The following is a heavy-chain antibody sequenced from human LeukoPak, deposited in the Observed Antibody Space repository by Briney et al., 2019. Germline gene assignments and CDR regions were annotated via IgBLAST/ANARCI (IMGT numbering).Heavy chain of an antibody. Sequence: GSLRLSCAGSGFTFSSFALSWIRQAPGKGLGWVSSVSTSGVGTYYADSVRGRFTISRDNSKNTVFLQMNSLRAEDSAVYYCAKDYAVGSIDYWGQGTLVTVSS. V-gene: IGHV3-23*01. D-gene: IGHD3-16*01. J-gene: IGHJ4*02. CDR3: AKDYAVGSIDY. CDR1: GFTFSSFA. CDR2: VSTSGVGT.